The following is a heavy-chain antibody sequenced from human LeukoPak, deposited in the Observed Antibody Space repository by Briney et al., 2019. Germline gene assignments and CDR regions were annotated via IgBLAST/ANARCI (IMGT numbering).Heavy chain of an antibody. CDR3: ARATGYDNHYFDY. Sequence: SETLSLTCTVSGGSISSYYWSWIRQPPGKGLEWIGYIYYSGSTNYNPSLKSRVTISVDVSKNQFSLKVNSMTAADTAIYYCARATGYDNHYFDYWGQGALVTVSS. V-gene: IGHV4-59*01. CDR1: GGSISSYY. D-gene: IGHD5-12*01. CDR2: IYYSGST. J-gene: IGHJ4*02.